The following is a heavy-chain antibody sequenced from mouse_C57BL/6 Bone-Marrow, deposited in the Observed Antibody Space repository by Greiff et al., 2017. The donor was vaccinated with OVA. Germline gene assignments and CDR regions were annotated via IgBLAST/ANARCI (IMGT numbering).Heavy chain of an antibody. CDR1: GFTFSSYA. V-gene: IGHV5-4*01. J-gene: IGHJ3*01. D-gene: IGHD1-1*01. Sequence: EVKLVESGGGLVKPGGSLKLSCAASGFTFSSYAMSWVRQTPEKRLEWVATISDGGSYTYYPDNVKGRFTISRDNAKNNLYLQMSHLKSEDTAMYYCARDVIPTVVAKAYWGQGTLVTVSA. CDR3: ARDVIPTVVAKAY. CDR2: ISDGGSYT.